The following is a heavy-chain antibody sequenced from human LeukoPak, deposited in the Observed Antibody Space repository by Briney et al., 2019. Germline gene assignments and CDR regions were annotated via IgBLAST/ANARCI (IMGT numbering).Heavy chain of an antibody. Sequence: SETLSLTCTVSGGSISSSSYYWGWIRQPPGKGLEWIESIYYSGSTYYNPSLKSRVTISVDTSKNQFSLKLSSVTAADTAVYYCARGREYYDSSGSYYFDYWGQGTLVTVSS. CDR1: GGSISSSSYY. V-gene: IGHV4-39*07. D-gene: IGHD3-22*01. CDR3: ARGREYYDSSGSYYFDY. CDR2: IYYSGST. J-gene: IGHJ4*02.